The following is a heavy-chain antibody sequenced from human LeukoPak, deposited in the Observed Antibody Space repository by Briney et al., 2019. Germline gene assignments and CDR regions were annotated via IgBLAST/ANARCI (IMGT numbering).Heavy chain of an antibody. CDR3: ARAGDYDFWSGYYPIDY. Sequence: ASVRVSCKASGYTFTGYYMHWVRQTPGQGLEWMGWINPNSGGTNYAQKFQGRVTMTRDTSIRTAYMELSRLRSDDTALYYCARAGDYDFWSGYYPIDYWRQGTLVSVS. CDR1: GYTFTGYY. D-gene: IGHD3-3*01. V-gene: IGHV1-2*02. J-gene: IGHJ4*02. CDR2: INPNSGGT.